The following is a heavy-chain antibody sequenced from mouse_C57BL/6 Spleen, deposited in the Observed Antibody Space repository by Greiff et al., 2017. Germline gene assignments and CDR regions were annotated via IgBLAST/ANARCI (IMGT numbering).Heavy chain of an antibody. CDR3: ARDYNSSNYFDY. Sequence: VQVVESVAELVRPGASVKLSCTASGFNFKNTHMHWVKQRPEQGLEWIGRIDPANGNTTYASKFQGKATLTADTASNTAYLQLSCLTSEDSAIYYCARDYNSSNYFDYWGQGTTLTVSS. CDR2: IDPANGNT. J-gene: IGHJ2*01. D-gene: IGHD1-1*01. V-gene: IGHV14-3*01. CDR1: GFNFKNTH.